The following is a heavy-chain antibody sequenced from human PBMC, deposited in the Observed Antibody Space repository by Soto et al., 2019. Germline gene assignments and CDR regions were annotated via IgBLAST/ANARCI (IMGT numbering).Heavy chain of an antibody. CDR3: ARASITGTTCWFDP. CDR2: ISSSGSTI. CDR1: GFTFSDYY. J-gene: IGHJ5*02. V-gene: IGHV3-11*01. D-gene: IGHD1-20*01. Sequence: GGSLRLSCAASGFTFSDYYMSWIRQAPGKGLEWVSYISSSGSTIYYADSVKGRFTISRDNAKNSLYLQMNSLRAEDTAVYYCARASITGTTCWFDPWGQGTLVTVSS.